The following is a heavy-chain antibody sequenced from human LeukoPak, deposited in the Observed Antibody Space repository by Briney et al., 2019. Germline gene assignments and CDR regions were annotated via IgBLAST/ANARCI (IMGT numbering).Heavy chain of an antibody. D-gene: IGHD5-18*01. J-gene: IGHJ4*02. CDR3: ARHLSGVTGYTYGRGIDY. V-gene: IGHV3-7*01. CDR1: GFTFSSYW. CDR2: IKKDGSEK. Sequence: GGSLRLSCAASGFTFSSYWMSWVRQAPGKGLEWVANIKKDGSEKYYVDSVKGGFTISRDNAKTSLYLQMNSLRAEDTAVYYCARHLSGVTGYTYGRGIDYWGQGTLVTVSS.